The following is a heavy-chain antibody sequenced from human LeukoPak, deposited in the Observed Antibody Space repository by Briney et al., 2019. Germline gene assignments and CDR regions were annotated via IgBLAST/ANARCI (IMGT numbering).Heavy chain of an antibody. CDR3: ARGYCSGGSCYLIDY. J-gene: IGHJ4*02. V-gene: IGHV4-34*01. CDR2: INHSGST. Sequence: SETLSLTCAVYGGSFSGYYWSWIRQPPGKGLEWIGEINHSGSTNYNPSLKSRVTISVDTSKNQFSLKLSSVTAADTAVYYCARGYCSGGSCYLIDYWGQGTLVTVSS. CDR1: GGSFSGYY. D-gene: IGHD2-15*01.